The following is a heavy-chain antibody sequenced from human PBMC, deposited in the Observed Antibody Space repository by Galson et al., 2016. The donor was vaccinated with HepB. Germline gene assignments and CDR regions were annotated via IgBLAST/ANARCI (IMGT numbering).Heavy chain of an antibody. CDR1: GFIFKSYG. CDR2: TRNKASSYST. J-gene: IGHJ4*02. Sequence: SLRLSCAASGFIFKSYGIHWVRQAPGKGLEWVGRTRNKASSYSTEYAASVKGRFTISRDDSKNSLYLQMNSLKTEDTAVYYCARDSGTYEIDYWGQGTLVTVSS. D-gene: IGHD1-26*01. CDR3: ARDSGTYEIDY. V-gene: IGHV3-72*01.